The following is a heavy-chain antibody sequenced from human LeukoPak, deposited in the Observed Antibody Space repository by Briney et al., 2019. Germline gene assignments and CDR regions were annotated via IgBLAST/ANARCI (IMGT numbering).Heavy chain of an antibody. V-gene: IGHV3-48*04. CDR3: AREHYYDSSGYYYRPYYFDY. CDR1: GFTFSSYS. J-gene: IGHJ4*02. Sequence: GGSLRLSCAASGFTFSSYSMNWVRQAPGKGLEWVSYISSSSTIYYADSVKGRFTISRDNAKNSLYLQMNSLRAEDTAVYYCAREHYYDSSGYYYRPYYFDYWGQGTLATVSS. D-gene: IGHD3-22*01. CDR2: ISSSSTI.